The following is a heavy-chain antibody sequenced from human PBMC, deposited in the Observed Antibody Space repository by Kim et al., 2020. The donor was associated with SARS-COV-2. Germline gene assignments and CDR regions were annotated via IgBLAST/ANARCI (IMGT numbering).Heavy chain of an antibody. CDR1: GYTFTSYH. D-gene: IGHD3-16*01. CDR3: AREGPNTYYFEY. Sequence: ASVKVSCKASGYTFTSYHMHWVRKAPGQGLEWMGFINASGRSASYPQKFQGRVTMTRDTSTSTVYMELSSLRSEDTAVYYCAREGPNTYYFEYWGQGTLV. J-gene: IGHJ4*02. CDR2: INASGRSA. V-gene: IGHV1-46*01.